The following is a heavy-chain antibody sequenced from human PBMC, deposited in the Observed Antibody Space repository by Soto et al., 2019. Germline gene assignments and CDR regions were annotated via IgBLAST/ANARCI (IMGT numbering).Heavy chain of an antibody. V-gene: IGHV3-23*01. CDR3: ARESEDLTSNFDY. Sequence: LRLSCGASGFTFSSYAMSWVRQAPGKGLEWVSAISGNGADTTYAESVRGRFTISRDNAKNSLYLEMNSLRAEDTAVHYCARESEDLTSNFDYWGQGTLVTVSS. CDR2: ISGNGADT. J-gene: IGHJ4*02. CDR1: GFTFSSYA.